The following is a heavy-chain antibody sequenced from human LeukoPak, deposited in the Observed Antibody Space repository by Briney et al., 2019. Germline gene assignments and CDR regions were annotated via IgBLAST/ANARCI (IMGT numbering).Heavy chain of an antibody. CDR3: AKDLSGVVVVAATAHGFDY. V-gene: IGHV3-23*01. J-gene: IGHJ4*02. CDR1: GFTFSSYA. CDR2: ISVSGGST. Sequence: GGSLRLSCAASGFTFSSYAMSWVRQAPGKGLEWVSAISVSGGSTYCADSVKGRFTISRDNSTNTLYLQMNSLSAEDTAGYYCAKDLSGVVVVAATAHGFDYWGQGTLVTVSS. D-gene: IGHD2-15*01.